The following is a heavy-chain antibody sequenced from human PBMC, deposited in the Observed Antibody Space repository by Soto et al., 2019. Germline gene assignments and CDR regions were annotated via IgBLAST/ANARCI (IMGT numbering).Heavy chain of an antibody. CDR3: ARRDYSNPSYGMDV. J-gene: IGHJ6*02. Sequence: PGGSLKISCKGSGYSFTSYWISRVRQMPGKGLEWMGMFDPSDSYTNYSPSFHAHVTISADKSISTAYLQWSSVNAADTAMYYCARRDYSNPSYGMDVWGQGTTVTVSS. CDR2: FDPSDSYT. CDR1: GYSFTSYW. D-gene: IGHD4-4*01. V-gene: IGHV5-10-1*01.